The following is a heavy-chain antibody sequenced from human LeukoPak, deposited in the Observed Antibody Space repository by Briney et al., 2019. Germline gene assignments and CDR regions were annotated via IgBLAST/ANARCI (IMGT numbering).Heavy chain of an antibody. CDR3: ARGLFGVILIGQKQFYAMDV. Sequence: VASVRVSFKTSGATFNNNAFSWVRQAPGQGREWMGGVIPMLGTTNYTQNFQGRVTITADRSTVTVYMELNSLKSEDTAVYYCARGLFGVILIGQKQFYAMDVWGQGTTVTVSS. D-gene: IGHD3-3*01. CDR1: GATFNNNA. CDR2: VIPMLGTT. V-gene: IGHV1-69*10. J-gene: IGHJ6*02.